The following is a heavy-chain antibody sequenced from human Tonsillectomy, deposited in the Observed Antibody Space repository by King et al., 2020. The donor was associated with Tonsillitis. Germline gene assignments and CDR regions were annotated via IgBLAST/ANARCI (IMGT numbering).Heavy chain of an antibody. D-gene: IGHD1-1*01. CDR1: GFTFKNYK. V-gene: IGHV3-21*01. CDR3: AGPTGTTGTTYAFDI. CDR2: ISSSSNYI. J-gene: IGHJ3*02. Sequence: VQLAESGGGLVKPGRSLRLSCAASGFTFKNYKMNWVRQAPGKGLEWVSSISSSSNYIYYADSVKGRFTISRDNAKNSLYLQMNTLRAEDTAVYYCAGPTGTTGTTYAFDIWGQGTMVTVSS.